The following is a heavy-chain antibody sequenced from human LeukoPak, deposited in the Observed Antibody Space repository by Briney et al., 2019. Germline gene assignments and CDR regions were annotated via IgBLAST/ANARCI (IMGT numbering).Heavy chain of an antibody. CDR2: INHSGST. V-gene: IGHV4-34*01. D-gene: IGHD2-15*01. CDR1: GGSFSGYY. Sequence: SETLSLTCAVYGGSFSGYYWSWIRQPPGKGLEWIGEINHSGSTNYNPSLKSRVTISVDTSKNQFSLKLSSVTAADTAVYYCARGRRPRYCSGGSCKLKLYYYMDVWAKGTTVTVSS. CDR3: ARGRRPRYCSGGSCKLKLYYYMDV. J-gene: IGHJ6*03.